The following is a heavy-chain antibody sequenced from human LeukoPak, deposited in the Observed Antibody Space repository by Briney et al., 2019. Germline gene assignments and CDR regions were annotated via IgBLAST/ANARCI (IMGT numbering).Heavy chain of an antibody. V-gene: IGHV3-9*03. CDR3: AKGASGYSSGWYSFDP. Sequence: GGSLRLSCVVSGFTYDDYAMHWARQAPGKGLEWVSGISWNSGSIVYADSVKGRFTISRDNAKNSLYLQMNSLRADDMALYYCAKGASGYSSGWYSFDPWGQGTLVTVSS. CDR1: GFTYDDYA. J-gene: IGHJ5*02. CDR2: ISWNSGSI. D-gene: IGHD6-19*01.